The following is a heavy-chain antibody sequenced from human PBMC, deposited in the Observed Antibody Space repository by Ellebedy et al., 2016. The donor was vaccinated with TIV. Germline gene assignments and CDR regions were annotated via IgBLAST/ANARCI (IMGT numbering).Heavy chain of an antibody. CDR3: AGADYGGTFDY. CDR2: IYYSGST. J-gene: IGHJ4*02. V-gene: IGHV4-59*01. CDR1: GGSISSYY. D-gene: IGHD4-23*01. Sequence: SETLSLXCTVSGGSISSYYWSWIRQPPGKGLEWIGYIYYSGSTNYNPSLKSRVTISVDTSKNQFSLKLSSVTAADTAVYYCAGADYGGTFDYWGQGTLVTVSS.